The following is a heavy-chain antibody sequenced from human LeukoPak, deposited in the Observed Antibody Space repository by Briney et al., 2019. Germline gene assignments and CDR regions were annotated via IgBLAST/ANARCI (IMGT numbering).Heavy chain of an antibody. CDR1: GYSISSGYY. D-gene: IGHD3-3*01. CDR3: ARVAYDFWSGYYNYYYYYMDV. V-gene: IGHV4-38-2*02. Sequence: TSETLSLTCTVSGYSISSGYYWGWIRQPPGKGLEWIGSIYHSGSTYYNPSLKSRVTISVDTSKNQFSLKLSSVTAADTAVYYCARVAYDFWSGYYNYYYYYMDVWGKGTTVTVSS. CDR2: IYHSGST. J-gene: IGHJ6*03.